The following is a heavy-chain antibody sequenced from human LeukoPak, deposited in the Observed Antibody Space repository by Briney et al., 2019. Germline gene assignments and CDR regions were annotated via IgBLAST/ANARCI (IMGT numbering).Heavy chain of an antibody. CDR1: GGSISSYY. D-gene: IGHD3-16*01. CDR2: IYYSGST. CDR3: ARAGRGRSYYYYYGMDV. J-gene: IGHJ6*02. V-gene: IGHV4-59*12. Sequence: SETLSLTCTVSGGSISSYYWSWIRQPPGKGLEWIGYIYYSGSTNYNPSLKSRVTISVDTSKNQFSLKLSSVTAADTAVYYCARAGRGRSYYYYYGMDVWGQGTTVTVSS.